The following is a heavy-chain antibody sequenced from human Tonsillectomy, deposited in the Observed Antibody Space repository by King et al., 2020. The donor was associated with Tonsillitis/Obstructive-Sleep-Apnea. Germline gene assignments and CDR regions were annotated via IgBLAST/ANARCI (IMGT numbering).Heavy chain of an antibody. V-gene: IGHV4-34*01. CDR2: INHSGST. Sequence: VQLQQWGAGLLKPSETLSLTCAVYGGSFSGYYWNWIRQPPGKGLEWIGKINHSGSTNYNPSLKSRVTISVDTSKNQFSLKLSSVTAEDTAVYYCASVGCSSTSCYNPTNWFDPWGQGTLVTVSS. CDR1: GGSFSGYY. D-gene: IGHD2-2*02. CDR3: ASVGCSSTSCYNPTNWFDP. J-gene: IGHJ5*02.